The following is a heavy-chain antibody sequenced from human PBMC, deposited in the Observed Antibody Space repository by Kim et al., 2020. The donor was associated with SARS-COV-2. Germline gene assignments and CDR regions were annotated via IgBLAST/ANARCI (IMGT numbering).Heavy chain of an antibody. CDR1: GFTFTSYA. J-gene: IGHJ4*02. CDR3: AKRVLKAVTNGPLFDY. V-gene: IGHV3-23*01. D-gene: IGHD6-19*01. CDR2: ISGSADNT. Sequence: GGSLRLSCAASGFTFTSYAMNWVRQAPGKGLEWVSAISGSADNTYYADSVKGRFTISRDNSKNTLYLQMNSLSAEDTAVYYCAKRVLKAVTNGPLFDYWGQGTLVTVSS.